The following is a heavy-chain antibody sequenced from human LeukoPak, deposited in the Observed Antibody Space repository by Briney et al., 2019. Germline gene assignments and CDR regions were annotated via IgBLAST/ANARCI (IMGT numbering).Heavy chain of an antibody. Sequence: SETLCLTCTVSGGSISSYYWSWIRQPPGKGLEWIGYIYYSGSTNYNPSLKSRVTISVDTSKNQFSLKLSSVTAADTAVYYCARDRRRVGATYFDYWGQGTLVTVSS. V-gene: IGHV4-59*01. CDR2: IYYSGST. CDR3: ARDRRRVGATYFDY. D-gene: IGHD1-26*01. CDR1: GGSISSYY. J-gene: IGHJ4*02.